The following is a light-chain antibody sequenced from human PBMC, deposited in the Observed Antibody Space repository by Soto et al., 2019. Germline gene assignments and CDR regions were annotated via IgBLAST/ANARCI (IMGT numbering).Light chain of an antibody. CDR1: QSLIHSDGNTY. CDR3: RQGTHWPWT. V-gene: IGKV2-30*02. J-gene: IGKJ1*01. CDR2: KVS. Sequence: DVVMTQSPLSLPVTLGQPASISCRSSQSLIHSDGNTYLNSFQQRPGQSPRRLIYKVSDRDSGVPDRFSGSGSGTDFTLKISRVEVGDVGVYYCRQGTHWPWTFGQGTEVEIK.